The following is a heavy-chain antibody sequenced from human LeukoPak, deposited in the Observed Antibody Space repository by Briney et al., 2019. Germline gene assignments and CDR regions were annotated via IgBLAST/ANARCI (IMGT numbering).Heavy chain of an antibody. D-gene: IGHD3-22*01. CDR2: INHSGST. Sequence: GSLRLSCAASGFSFGDYYMTWIRQPPGKGLEWIGEINHSGSTNYNPSLKSRVTISVDTSKNQFSLKLSSVTAADTAVHYCARGGRYYDSSGYLKSGLDYWGQGTLVTVSS. CDR3: ARGGRYYDSSGYLKSGLDY. V-gene: IGHV4-34*01. CDR1: GFSFGDYY. J-gene: IGHJ4*02.